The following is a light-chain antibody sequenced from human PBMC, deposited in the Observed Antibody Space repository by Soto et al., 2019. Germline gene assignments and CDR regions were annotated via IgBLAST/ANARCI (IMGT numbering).Light chain of an antibody. CDR2: DVS. CDR1: SSDVGGYNF. Sequence: QSALTQPPSASGSPGQSVTISCTGTSSDVGGYNFVSWYQHHPGKAPKLMIFDVSERPSGVPDRFSGSKSGNTASLTVSGLQAEDEADYFCQSFDISLRGFVFGGGTKLTVL. J-gene: IGLJ1*01. V-gene: IGLV2-8*01. CDR3: QSFDISLRGFV.